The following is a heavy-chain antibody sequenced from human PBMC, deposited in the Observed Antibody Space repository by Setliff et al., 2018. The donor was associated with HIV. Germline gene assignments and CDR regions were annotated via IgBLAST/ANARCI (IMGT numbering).Heavy chain of an antibody. Sequence: ASVKVSCKASGYTFTDNYIHWVRQAPGQGLEWMGWLGPYNGRTEYAQEFQGRVSLTIDTSTSTAYMELSRMRSDDTAVYYCARSPRYSSGWYDSYFDQWGQGTLVTVSS. CDR2: LGPYNGRT. J-gene: IGHJ4*02. CDR1: GYTFTDNY. D-gene: IGHD6-19*01. V-gene: IGHV1-2*02. CDR3: ARSPRYSSGWYDSYFDQ.